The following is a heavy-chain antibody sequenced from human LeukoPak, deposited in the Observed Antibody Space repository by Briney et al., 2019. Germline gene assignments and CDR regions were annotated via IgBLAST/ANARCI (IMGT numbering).Heavy chain of an antibody. CDR1: GVSIGRSDYS. CDR3: ARLDPHGPFES. CDR2: IYYTGTT. J-gene: IGHJ4*02. Sequence: SETLSLTCIVSGVSIGRSDYSWGWIRQPPGAGLEWIGNIYYTGTTYYTPSLRGRLTISVDTSKNQFSLKLTSVTAADTAIYYCARLDPHGPFESWGQGTLVTVSS. V-gene: IGHV4-39*01.